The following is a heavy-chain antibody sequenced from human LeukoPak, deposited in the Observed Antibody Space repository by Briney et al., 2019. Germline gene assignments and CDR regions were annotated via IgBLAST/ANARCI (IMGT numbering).Heavy chain of an antibody. CDR2: IYHSGST. Sequence: SETLSLTCMVSGYSISSGDYWAWIRQPPGKGLEWIGCIYHSGSTYYNPSLKSRVTTSVDTSKNQFSLILRSVTAADTAVYYCARVEDVDTENDYWGQGTLVTVSS. CDR1: GYSISSGDY. CDR3: ARVEDVDTENDY. D-gene: IGHD5-18*01. V-gene: IGHV4-38-2*02. J-gene: IGHJ4*02.